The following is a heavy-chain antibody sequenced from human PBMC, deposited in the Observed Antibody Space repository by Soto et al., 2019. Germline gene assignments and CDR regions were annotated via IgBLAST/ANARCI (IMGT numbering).Heavy chain of an antibody. CDR1: GGSISSSSYY. CDR2: IHYSGST. D-gene: IGHD6-13*01. Sequence: PSETLSLTCTVSGGSISSSSYYWGWIRQPPGKGLEWIGCIHYSGSTYYNPSLRSRVTSSVDTSKNQFSLKVSSVTAADTAVYYCARRLFTSTWPSYFDYWGQGTPVTASS. J-gene: IGHJ4*02. CDR3: ARRLFTSTWPSYFDY. V-gene: IGHV4-39*01.